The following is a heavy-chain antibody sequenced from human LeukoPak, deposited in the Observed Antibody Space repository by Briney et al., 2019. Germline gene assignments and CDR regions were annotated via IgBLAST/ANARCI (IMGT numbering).Heavy chain of an antibody. CDR2: IYDSGST. D-gene: IGHD3-10*01. CDR3: ARSGRGNSAGFDC. CDR1: GGSIRSSYYY. J-gene: IGHJ4*02. Sequence: SETLSLTCTVSGGSIRSSYYYWGWIRQPPGKGLEWIGSIYDSGSTYYNPSLKSRVTISVDTSNNQFSLKLTSLTAADTAVYYCARSGRGNSAGFDCWGQGTLVTVSS. V-gene: IGHV4-39*07.